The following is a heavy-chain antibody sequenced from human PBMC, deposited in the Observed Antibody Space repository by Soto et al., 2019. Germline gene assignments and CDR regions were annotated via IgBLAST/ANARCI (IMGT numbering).Heavy chain of an antibody. J-gene: IGHJ4*02. V-gene: IGHV1-18*01. CDR2: ISAYNGNT. CDR1: GYTFTSYG. CDR3: ARDLLWAQYDYGDFQSGADFDY. D-gene: IGHD4-17*01. Sequence: GASVKVSCKASGYTFTSYGISWVRQAPGQGLEWMGWISAYNGNTNYAQKLQGRVTMTTDTSTSTAYMEQRSLRSDDTAVYYCARDLLWAQYDYGDFQSGADFDYWGQGTMVTVSS.